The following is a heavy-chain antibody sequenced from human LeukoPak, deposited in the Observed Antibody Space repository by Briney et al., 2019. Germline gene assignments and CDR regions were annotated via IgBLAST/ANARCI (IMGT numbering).Heavy chain of an antibody. CDR2: ISGPGSTT. J-gene: IGHJ5*02. D-gene: IGHD6-13*01. CDR1: GFTFSGYA. Sequence: GGSLRLSCAASGFTFSGYAMTWVRQAPGKGLEWVATISGPGSTTYYADSVKGRFTISRDNSQNTLYLQMNSLRAEDTAIYYCAKGLLTKTHGISWDPFDPWGQGPLVSVPS. V-gene: IGHV3-23*01. CDR3: AKGLLTKTHGISWDPFDP.